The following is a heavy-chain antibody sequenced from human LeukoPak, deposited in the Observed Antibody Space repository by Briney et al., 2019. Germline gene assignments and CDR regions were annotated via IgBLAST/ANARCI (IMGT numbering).Heavy chain of an antibody. D-gene: IGHD2-2*01. V-gene: IGHV4-59*01. J-gene: IGHJ5*02. CDR1: GGSISSYY. Sequence: PSETLSLTCTVSGGSISSYYWSWIRQPPGKGLEWIGYIYYSGSTYYNPSLKSRVTISVDTSKNQFSLKLSSVTAADTAVCYCARVFPSSGWFDPWGQGTLVTVSS. CDR2: IYYSGST. CDR3: ARVFPSSGWFDP.